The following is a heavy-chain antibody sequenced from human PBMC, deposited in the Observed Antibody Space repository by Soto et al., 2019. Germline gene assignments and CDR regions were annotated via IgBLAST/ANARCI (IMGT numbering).Heavy chain of an antibody. CDR2: IYYSGST. J-gene: IGHJ4*02. Sequence: SSETLSLTCTVSGGSISSSSYYWGWIRQPPGKGLEWIGSIYYSGSTYYNPSLKSRVTISVDTSKNQFSLKLSSVTAADTAVYYYARHRGIVLMVYAMRTDYFDYWGQGTLVTVSS. CDR1: GGSISSSSYY. D-gene: IGHD2-8*01. V-gene: IGHV4-39*01. CDR3: ARHRGIVLMVYAMRTDYFDY.